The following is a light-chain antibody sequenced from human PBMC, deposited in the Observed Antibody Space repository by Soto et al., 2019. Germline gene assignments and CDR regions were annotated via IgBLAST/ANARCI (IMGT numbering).Light chain of an antibody. CDR1: QDITKY. Sequence: DIQLTQSPSFLSASIGDRVSLSCRASQDITKYLAWFHQKPGRAPKLLIYSASTLHVGVPARFSGGGPGTESTLTITSLQAEDFATYSCQQVDSPPLTSAGGPKVEIK. J-gene: IGKJ4*01. V-gene: IGKV1-9*01. CDR2: SAS. CDR3: QQVDSPPLT.